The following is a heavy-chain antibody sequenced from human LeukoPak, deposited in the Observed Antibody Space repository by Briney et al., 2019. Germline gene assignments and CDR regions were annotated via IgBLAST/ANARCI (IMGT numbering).Heavy chain of an antibody. V-gene: IGHV3-11*04. D-gene: IGHD7-27*01. CDR1: GFSFRGYY. Sequence: PGGSLRLSCAASGFSFRGYYMSWIRQTPGKGLEWISYIGNDGRPIYYADSVKGRFTISRDNAKNSLYLQMNSLRAEDTAVYYCARDPELGDAFDIWGQGTMVTVSS. CDR3: ARDPELGDAFDI. J-gene: IGHJ3*02. CDR2: IGNDGRPI.